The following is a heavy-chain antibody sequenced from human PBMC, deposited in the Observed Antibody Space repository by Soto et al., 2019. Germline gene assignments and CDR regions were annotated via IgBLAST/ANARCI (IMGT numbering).Heavy chain of an antibody. CDR2: ISGSGGST. J-gene: IGHJ6*03. CDR3: AKTGAGYCSSTSCPNLYYYYYYMDV. CDR1: GFTFSSHG. V-gene: IGHV3-23*01. Sequence: GGSLRLSCAVSGFTFSSHGMQWVRQAPGKGLERVSAISGSGGSTYYADSVKGRFTISRDNSKNTLYLQMNSLRAEDTAVYYCAKTGAGYCSSTSCPNLYYYYYYMDVWGKGTTVTVSS. D-gene: IGHD2-2*01.